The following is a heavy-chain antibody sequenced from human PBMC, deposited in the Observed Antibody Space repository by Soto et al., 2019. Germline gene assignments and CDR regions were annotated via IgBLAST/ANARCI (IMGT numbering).Heavy chain of an antibody. Sequence: GGSLRLSCAASGFTFSSYAMHWVRQAPGKGLEWVAVISYDGGNKYYADSVKGRFTISRDNSKNTLYLQMNSLRAEDTAVYYCADSSSWYINAFDIWGKGTMVTDSS. CDR2: ISYDGGNK. D-gene: IGHD6-13*01. J-gene: IGHJ3*02. CDR3: ADSSSWYINAFDI. CDR1: GFTFSSYA. V-gene: IGHV3-30-3*01.